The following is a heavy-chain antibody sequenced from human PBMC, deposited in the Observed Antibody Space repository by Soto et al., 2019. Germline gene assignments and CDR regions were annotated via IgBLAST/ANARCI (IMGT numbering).Heavy chain of an antibody. Sequence: ASVKYSCTASGYTFTSYYMHWVRQAPGQGLEWMGIINPSGGSTSYAQKFQGRVTMTRDTSTSTVYMELSRLRSEDTAVYYCARVIRAYYGMDVWGQGTTVTVSS. CDR3: ARVIRAYYGMDV. V-gene: IGHV1-46*01. CDR1: GYTFTSYY. J-gene: IGHJ6*02. D-gene: IGHD3-16*01. CDR2: INPSGGST.